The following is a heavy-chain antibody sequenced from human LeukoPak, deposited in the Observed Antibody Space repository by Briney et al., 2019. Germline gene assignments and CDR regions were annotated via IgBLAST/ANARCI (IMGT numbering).Heavy chain of an antibody. CDR3: AKASGYSSGWSPGGWFDS. D-gene: IGHD6-19*01. V-gene: IGHV3-9*03. J-gene: IGHJ5*01. CDR1: RFSFDDYA. Sequence: PRGSLRLSCAASRFSFDDYAMHWVRQAPGNGLEWASGIRWNSVSIGYADSVKRRYTISRDNAKNSLYLQMNSLRAEDMALYYGAKASGYSSGWSPGGWFDSWGQGTLVTVSS. CDR2: IRWNSVSI.